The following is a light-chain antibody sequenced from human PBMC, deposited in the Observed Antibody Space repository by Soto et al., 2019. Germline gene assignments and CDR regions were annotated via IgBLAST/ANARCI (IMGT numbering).Light chain of an antibody. V-gene: IGLV2-14*03. CDR2: DVT. CDR1: SSDVGAYNY. J-gene: IGLJ1*01. Sequence: LTQPASLSGSPGQSIAISCTGTSSDVGAYNYVSWYQHHPGKVPKLVIYDVTNRPSGISDRFSGSKSGNTASLTISGLQAEDEADFYCCSYTSTSTYVFGTGTKVTVL. CDR3: CSYTSTSTYV.